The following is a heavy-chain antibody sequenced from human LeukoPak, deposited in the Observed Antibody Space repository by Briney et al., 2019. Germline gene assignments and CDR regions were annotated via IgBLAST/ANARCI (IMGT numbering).Heavy chain of an antibody. CDR2: INPNSGGT. Sequence: ASVKVSCKASGYTFTGYYMHWVRQAPGQGLEWMGWINPNSGGTNFAQKFQGRVTMTRDTSISTAYMELSRLRSDDTAVYYCARGDMIVVVIRGWLEDYWGQGTLVTVSS. D-gene: IGHD3-22*01. V-gene: IGHV1-2*02. CDR3: ARGDMIVVVIRGWLEDY. J-gene: IGHJ4*02. CDR1: GYTFTGYY.